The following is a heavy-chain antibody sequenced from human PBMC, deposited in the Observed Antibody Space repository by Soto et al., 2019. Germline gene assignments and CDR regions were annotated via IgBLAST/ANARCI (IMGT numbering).Heavy chain of an antibody. Sequence: EVQLLESGGGLVQPGGSLRLSCAASGFTFSSYAMTWVRQAPGKGLEWVSVIIDTGGSTFYADSVKGRFTISRDNSKDTLALQMNSLRAEDTAVYYCAKGRGAKYSEWYFDVWGRGTLVTVSS. CDR3: AKGRGAKYSEWYFDV. V-gene: IGHV3-23*01. D-gene: IGHD6-6*01. CDR2: IIDTGGST. J-gene: IGHJ2*01. CDR1: GFTFSSYA.